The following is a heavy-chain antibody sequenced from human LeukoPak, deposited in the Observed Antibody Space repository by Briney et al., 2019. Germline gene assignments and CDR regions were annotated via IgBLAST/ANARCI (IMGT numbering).Heavy chain of an antibody. CDR1: GFTFSSYS. Sequence: PGGSLRLSCAASGFTFSSYSMNWVRQAPGKGLEWVLYISSSSSTIYYADSVKGRFTISRDNAKNSLYLQMNSLRAEDTAVYYCARDWYKSGYSHGTERKDELASLGYFDYWGQGTLVTVSS. J-gene: IGHJ4*02. D-gene: IGHD5-18*01. V-gene: IGHV3-48*04. CDR3: ARDWYKSGYSHGTERKDELASLGYFDY. CDR2: ISSSSSTI.